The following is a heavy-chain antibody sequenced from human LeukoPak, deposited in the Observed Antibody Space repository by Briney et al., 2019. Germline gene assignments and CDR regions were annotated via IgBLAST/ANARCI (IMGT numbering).Heavy chain of an antibody. J-gene: IGHJ4*02. Sequence: GGSLRLSCAASGFTFSSYEMNWVRQAPGKGLEWVSYISSSGSTIYYADSVKGRFTISRDNSKNTLYLQMNSLRAEDTAVYYCARGRDGYNQGLDYWGQGTLVTVSS. CDR1: GFTFSSYE. CDR3: ARGRDGYNQGLDY. CDR2: ISSSGSTI. V-gene: IGHV3-48*03. D-gene: IGHD5-24*01.